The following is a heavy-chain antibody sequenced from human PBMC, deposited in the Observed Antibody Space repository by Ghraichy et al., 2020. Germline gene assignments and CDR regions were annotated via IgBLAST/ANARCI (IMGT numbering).Heavy chain of an antibody. J-gene: IGHJ3*02. D-gene: IGHD3-3*01. V-gene: IGHV1-18*01. CDR2: ISAYNGNT. Sequence: ASVKVSCKASGYTFTSYGISWVRQAPGQGLEWMGWISAYNGNTNYAQNLQGRVTMTTDTSTSTAYMELRSLRSDDTAVYYCARDMVFGVLISSLDAFDIWGQGTMVTVSS. CDR1: GYTFTSYG. CDR3: ARDMVFGVLISSLDAFDI.